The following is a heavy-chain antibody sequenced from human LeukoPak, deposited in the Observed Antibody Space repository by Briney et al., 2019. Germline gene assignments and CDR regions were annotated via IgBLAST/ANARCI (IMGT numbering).Heavy chain of an antibody. CDR2: IIPIFGTA. D-gene: IGHD3-10*01. V-gene: IGHV1-69*13. J-gene: IGHJ5*02. CDR3: ARRKVRINMVRGKEYNWFDP. Sequence: SVKVSCKASGGTFSSYAISWVRQAPGQGLEWMGGIIPIFGTANYAQKFQGRVTITADESTSTAYMELSSLRSEDTAVYYCARRKVRINMVRGKEYNWFDPWGQGTLVTVSS. CDR1: GGTFSSYA.